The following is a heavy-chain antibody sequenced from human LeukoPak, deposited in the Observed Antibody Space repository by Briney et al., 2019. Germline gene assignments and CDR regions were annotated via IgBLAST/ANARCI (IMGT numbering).Heavy chain of an antibody. CDR2: INPNSGGT. V-gene: IGHV1-2*02. CDR3: ARGYGSGSQLNFDY. D-gene: IGHD3-10*01. CDR1: GYTFTGYY. J-gene: IGHJ4*02. Sequence: ASVKVSCKASGYTFTGYYMHWVRQAPGQGLEWMGWINPNSGGTNYAQKFQGRVTMTRDTSISTAYMELSRLRSDDTAVYYCARGYGSGSQLNFDYWGQGTLVTVSS.